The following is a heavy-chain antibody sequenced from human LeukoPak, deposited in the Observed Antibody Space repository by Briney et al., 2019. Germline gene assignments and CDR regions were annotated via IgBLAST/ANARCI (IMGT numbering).Heavy chain of an antibody. V-gene: IGHV3-53*05. CDR1: GFTVSSNY. D-gene: IGHD1-1*01. J-gene: IGHJ4*02. CDR3: ARDIKYGRYGERFDY. Sequence: PGGSLRLSCAASGFTVSSNYMSWVRQAPGKGLEWVSVIYSGGSTYYADSVKGRFTISRDNSKNTLYLQMNSLRAEDTAVYYCARDIKYGRYGERFDYWGQGTLVTVSS. CDR2: IYSGGST.